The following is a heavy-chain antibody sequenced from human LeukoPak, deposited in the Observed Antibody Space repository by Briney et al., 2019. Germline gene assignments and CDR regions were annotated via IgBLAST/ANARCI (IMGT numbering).Heavy chain of an antibody. CDR2: ISEDGRRK. Sequence: GGSLRLSCVASGFSFSGRWWSWFGQAQGKGWEWVANISEDGRRKGYVDSLRGRFTISRDNAKGSLFLELNSLRDEDTAAYYCARDWGWAFDPWGQGTLVTVFS. CDR3: ARDWGWAFDP. J-gene: IGHJ5*02. D-gene: IGHD3-16*01. V-gene: IGHV3-7*01. CDR1: GFSFSGRW.